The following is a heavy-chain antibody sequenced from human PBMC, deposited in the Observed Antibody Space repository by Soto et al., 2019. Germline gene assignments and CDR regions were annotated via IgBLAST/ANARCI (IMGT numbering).Heavy chain of an antibody. J-gene: IGHJ4*02. CDR3: AVAADLVRFDY. Sequence: PGESLKISCRGSGDSFTSYWISWVRQMPGKGLEWMGRIDPSDSYTNYSPSFQGHVTISADKSISTAYLQWSSLKASDTAMYYCAVAADLVRFDYWGQGTLVTVSS. CDR2: IDPSDSYT. CDR1: GDSFTSYW. V-gene: IGHV5-10-1*01. D-gene: IGHD2-15*01.